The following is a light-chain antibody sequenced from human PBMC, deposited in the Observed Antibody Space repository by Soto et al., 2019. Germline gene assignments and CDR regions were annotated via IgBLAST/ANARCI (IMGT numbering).Light chain of an antibody. CDR1: QGISSY. J-gene: IGKJ1*01. CDR3: RQYSSYPWT. V-gene: IGKV1-8*01. Sequence: AIRMTQSPSSLSASTGDRVTITCRASQGISSYLAWYQQKPGKAPKLLIYAASTLQSGVPLRFSGSASGTDFTLTISCLQSEDFATYYCRQYSSYPWTFGQGTTLEIK. CDR2: AAS.